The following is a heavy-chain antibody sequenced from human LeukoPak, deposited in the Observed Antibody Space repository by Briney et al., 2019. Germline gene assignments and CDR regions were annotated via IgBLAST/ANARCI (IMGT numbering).Heavy chain of an antibody. D-gene: IGHD3-3*01. CDR1: GYTFTGYY. Sequence: ASVKVSCKASGYTFTGYYMHWVRQAPGQGLEWMGWINPNSGGTNYAQKFQGRVTMTRDTSISTAYMELSRLRSDDTAVYYCARSRTSRITIFGVVTPTGAFDIWGQGTMVTVSS. CDR2: INPNSGGT. V-gene: IGHV1-2*02. CDR3: ARSRTSRITIFGVVTPTGAFDI. J-gene: IGHJ3*02.